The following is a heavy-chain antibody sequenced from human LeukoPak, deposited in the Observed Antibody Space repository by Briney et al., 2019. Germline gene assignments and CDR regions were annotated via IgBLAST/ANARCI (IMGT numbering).Heavy chain of an antibody. D-gene: IGHD2-2*01. CDR2: INPSSGGT. Sequence: VASVKVSCKASGYTFTFYYMYWVRQAPGQGLEWMGWINPSSGGTNYAQRFQGRVTMTRDTSISTAYMELSRLRYDDTAVYYCARGDCSSTSCYAFDIWGQGTMVTVSS. V-gene: IGHV1-2*02. J-gene: IGHJ3*02. CDR3: ARGDCSSTSCYAFDI. CDR1: GYTFTFYY.